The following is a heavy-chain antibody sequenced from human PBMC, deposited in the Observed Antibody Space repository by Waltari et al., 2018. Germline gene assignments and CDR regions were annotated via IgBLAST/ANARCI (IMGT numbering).Heavy chain of an antibody. Sequence: EVQLVESGGGLEQPWGSLRLSCSGSGFTFVDYAMNWFRQAPGKGLEWVGFIRSKTYGGTTQYAASVKGRFTISRDDSKSIAYLQMNSLKTEDTAVYFCTRRGPSEFDYWGQGTLVTVSS. CDR2: IRSKTYGGTT. CDR3: TRRGPSEFDY. V-gene: IGHV3-49*03. CDR1: GFTFVDYA. D-gene: IGHD3-16*01. J-gene: IGHJ4*02.